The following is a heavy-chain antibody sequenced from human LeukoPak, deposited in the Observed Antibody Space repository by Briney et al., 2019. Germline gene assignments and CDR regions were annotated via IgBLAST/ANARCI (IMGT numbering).Heavy chain of an antibody. Sequence: PGRSLRLSCAASGFTFSSYSMNWVRQAPGKGLEWVSYISSSSSPIYYADSVKGRFTISRDNAKNSLYLQMNSLRAEDTAVYYCAYLGINLGVWGKGTTVTVSS. V-gene: IGHV3-48*04. D-gene: IGHD3-10*01. CDR2: ISSSSSPI. J-gene: IGHJ6*04. CDR1: GFTFSSYS. CDR3: AYLGINLGV.